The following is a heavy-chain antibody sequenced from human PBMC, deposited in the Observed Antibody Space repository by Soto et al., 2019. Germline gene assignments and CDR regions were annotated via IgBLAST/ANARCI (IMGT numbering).Heavy chain of an antibody. Sequence: GGSLRLSCAASGFTFSSYGMHWVRQAPGKGLEWVAVIWYDGSNKYYADSVKGRFTISRDNSKNTLYLQMNSLRAEDTAVYYCARDDHGEDGPYYYYYMDVWGKGTTVTFSS. CDR3: ARDDHGEDGPYYYYYMDV. V-gene: IGHV3-33*01. CDR2: IWYDGSNK. J-gene: IGHJ6*03. D-gene: IGHD4-17*01. CDR1: GFTFSSYG.